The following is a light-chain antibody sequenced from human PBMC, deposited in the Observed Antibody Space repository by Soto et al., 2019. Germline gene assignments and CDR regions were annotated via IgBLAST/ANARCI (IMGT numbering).Light chain of an antibody. CDR1: SSDVGGYNY. V-gene: IGLV2-11*01. J-gene: IGLJ2*01. Sequence: QSALTQPRSVSGSPGQSVTISCTGSSSDVGGYNYVSWYQQHPGKAPKLMIFDVNQRPSVVPDRFSGSKSGNTASLTISGLQAEDEADYYCCSYAGSYTLLFGGGTKLTVL. CDR2: DVN. CDR3: CSYAGSYTLL.